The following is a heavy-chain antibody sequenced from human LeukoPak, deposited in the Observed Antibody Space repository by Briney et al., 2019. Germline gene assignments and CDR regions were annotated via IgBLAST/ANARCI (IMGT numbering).Heavy chain of an antibody. V-gene: IGHV4-4*07. Sequence: LRLSCTLSGRPTSSYYCIWIRQPAGKGLEWIRRMYTRANTKYNPSLKSRVTLSLDTSKKQFSLKLSSVAAADTAVYYCARWSRTHDASDIWGQGTMVSVSS. J-gene: IGHJ3*02. CDR3: ARWSRTHDASDI. CDR1: GRPTSSYY. CDR2: MYTRANT. D-gene: IGHD1-26*01.